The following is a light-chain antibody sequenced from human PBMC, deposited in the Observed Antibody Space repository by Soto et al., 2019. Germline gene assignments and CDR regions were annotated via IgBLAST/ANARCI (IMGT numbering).Light chain of an antibody. CDR2: EVS. CDR1: SSDVGSYNR. V-gene: IGLV2-18*02. CDR3: SSFTSSSTRV. Sequence: QSVLTQPPSVSGSPGQSVTISCTGTSSDVGSYNRVSWYQQPPGTAPKLMIYEVSNRPSGVPDRFSGSKSGNTASLNISGLQAEDEADYYCSSFTSSSTRVFGGGTQLTVL. J-gene: IGLJ7*01.